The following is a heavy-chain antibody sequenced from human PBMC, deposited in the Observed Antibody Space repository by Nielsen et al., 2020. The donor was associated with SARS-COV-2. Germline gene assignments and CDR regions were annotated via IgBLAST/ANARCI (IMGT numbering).Heavy chain of an antibody. CDR3: ARDIHCSSTSCYGMDV. CDR1: GFTFSSYS. J-gene: IGHJ6*02. CDR2: ISSSSSTI. Sequence: GESLKISCAASGFTFSSYSMNWVRQAPGKGLEWVSYISSSSSTIYYADSVKGRFTISRDNSKNTLYLQMNSLRAEDTAVYYCARDIHCSSTSCYGMDVWGQGTTVTVSS. V-gene: IGHV3-48*01. D-gene: IGHD2-2*01.